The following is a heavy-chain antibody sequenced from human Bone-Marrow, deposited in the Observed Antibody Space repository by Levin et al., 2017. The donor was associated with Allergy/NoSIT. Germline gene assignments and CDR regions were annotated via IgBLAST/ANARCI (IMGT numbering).Heavy chain of an antibody. Sequence: GGSLRLSCAASGFTFSTTHMNWVRQAPGKGLDWVAIISSDESYKNYADSVKGRFTVSRDNSKNTLYLQMIGLRGEDTAVYYCVKDWSTKWTSDYWGQGTLVTVSS. CDR3: VKDWSTKWTSDY. D-gene: IGHD1-1*01. V-gene: IGHV3-30*18. CDR2: ISSDESYK. J-gene: IGHJ4*02. CDR1: GFTFSTTH.